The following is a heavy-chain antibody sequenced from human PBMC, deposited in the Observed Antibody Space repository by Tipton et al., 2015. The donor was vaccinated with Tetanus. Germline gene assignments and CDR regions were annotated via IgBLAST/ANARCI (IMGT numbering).Heavy chain of an antibody. CDR1: GFTFSDYW. J-gene: IGHJ4*02. V-gene: IGHV3-7*01. CDR2: IKHDGSEN. D-gene: IGHD1/OR15-1a*01. CDR3: ARDPTRRFDY. Sequence: AVSGFTFSDYWMTWVRQAPGKGLEWVANIKHDGSENYYVDSVKGRFTISRDNAKNSLYLQMNSLRAEDTAVYYCARDPTRRFDYWGPGTLVTVSS.